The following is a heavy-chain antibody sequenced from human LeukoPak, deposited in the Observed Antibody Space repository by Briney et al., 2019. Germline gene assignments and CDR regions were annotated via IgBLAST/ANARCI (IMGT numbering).Heavy chain of an antibody. CDR2: ISYSGTT. CDR1: GGSISSYY. D-gene: IGHD5-12*01. Sequence: SETLSLTCTVSGGSISSYYWNWIRQPPGKGLEWIGYISYSGTTNYNPSLKSRVTISVDTSKKQFSLKLTSATAADTAVYYCARGDDYKSTLFDYWGQGTLVTVSS. V-gene: IGHV4-59*01. J-gene: IGHJ4*02. CDR3: ARGDDYKSTLFDY.